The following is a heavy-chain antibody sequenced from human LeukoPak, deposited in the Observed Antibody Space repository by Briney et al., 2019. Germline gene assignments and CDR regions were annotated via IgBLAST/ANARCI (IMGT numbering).Heavy chain of an antibody. CDR3: ARDSGPVAVPAYWYFDP. D-gene: IGHD6-19*01. J-gene: IGHJ2*01. CDR1: GFTVSSNY. Sequence: GGSLRLSCAASGFTVSSNYMSWVRQAPGKGLEWVSVIYSGGSTYYADSVKGRFTISRDNSKNTLYLQMNSLRAEDTAVYYCARDSGPVAVPAYWYFDPWGRGTLVTVAS. V-gene: IGHV3-53*01. CDR2: IYSGGST.